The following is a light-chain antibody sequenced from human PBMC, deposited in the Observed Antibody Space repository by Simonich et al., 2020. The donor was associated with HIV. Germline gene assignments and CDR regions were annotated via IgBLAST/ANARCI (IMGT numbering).Light chain of an antibody. CDR3: SSYTSSSTVV. CDR1: SSDVGGYNY. V-gene: IGLV2-14*01. Sequence: QSALTQPPSASGSPGQSITISCTGTSSDVGGYNYVSWYQQHPGKATKLMIYDVSKRPSGVSNRCSGSKSGNTASLTISGLQAEDEADYYCSSYTSSSTVVFGGGTKLTVL. J-gene: IGLJ2*01. CDR2: DVS.